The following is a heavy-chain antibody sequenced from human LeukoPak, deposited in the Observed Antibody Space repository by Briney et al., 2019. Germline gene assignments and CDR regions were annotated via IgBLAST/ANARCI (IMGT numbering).Heavy chain of an antibody. D-gene: IGHD6-13*01. CDR1: GGSFSSYY. CDR2: IYYSGST. J-gene: IGHJ4*02. V-gene: IGHV4-59*01. CDR3: ARFVDGYSSQLGYFDY. Sequence: SETLSLTCAVYGGSFSSYYWSWIRQPPGKGLEWIGYIYYSGSTNYNPSLKSRVTISVDTSKNQFSLKLNSVTAADTAVYYCARFVDGYSSQLGYFDYWGQGTLVTVSS.